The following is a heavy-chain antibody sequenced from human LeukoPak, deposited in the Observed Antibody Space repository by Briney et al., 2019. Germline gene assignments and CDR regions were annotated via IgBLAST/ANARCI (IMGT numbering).Heavy chain of an antibody. J-gene: IGHJ4*02. CDR1: GGSISSSSYY. CDR2: IYYSGST. CDR3: ARLPYCSGGSCYCDY. D-gene: IGHD2-15*01. Sequence: SETLSLTCTLSGGSISSSSYYWGWIRQPPGKGLEWIGSIYYSGSTYYNPSLKSRVTISVDTSKNQFSLKLSSVTAADTAVYYCARLPYCSGGSCYCDYWGQGTLVTVSS. V-gene: IGHV4-39*01.